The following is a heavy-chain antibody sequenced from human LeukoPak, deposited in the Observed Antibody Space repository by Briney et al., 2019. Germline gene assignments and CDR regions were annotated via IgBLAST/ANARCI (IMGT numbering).Heavy chain of an antibody. CDR3: ARGKGIYTSFPDDDY. CDR2: IKPSGGST. Sequence: ASVTVSCKASGYTFTNYYIYWVRQAPGQGLEWMGIIKPSGGSTTYAQTFQGRVTLTRDTSTSTIYMELSSLRSDDTAVYYCARGKGIYTSFPDDDYWGLGTLVTVSS. D-gene: IGHD3-10*01. J-gene: IGHJ4*02. V-gene: IGHV1-46*01. CDR1: GYTFTNYY.